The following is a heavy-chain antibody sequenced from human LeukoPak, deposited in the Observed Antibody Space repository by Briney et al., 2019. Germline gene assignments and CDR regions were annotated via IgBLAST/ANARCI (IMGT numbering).Heavy chain of an antibody. CDR1: GGSISSSY. Sequence: SETLSLTCNVSGGSISSSYWSWIRQPPGKGLEWVGYIYNTGTTNYNPSLNSRVTISVDTSKNQLSLRLSSVTATDTAVYYCARHEPPGARRHLDYWGQGTLVTVSS. CDR2: IYNTGTT. J-gene: IGHJ4*02. CDR3: ARHEPPGARRHLDY. D-gene: IGHD1-14*01. V-gene: IGHV4-59*08.